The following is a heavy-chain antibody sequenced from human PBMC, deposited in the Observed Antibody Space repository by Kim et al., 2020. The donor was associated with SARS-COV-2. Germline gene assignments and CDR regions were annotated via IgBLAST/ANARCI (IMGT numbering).Heavy chain of an antibody. CDR3: ERSKIPRSKYSGSYY. Sequence: SETLSLTCAVYGGSFSGYYWSWIRQPPGKGLEWIGEINHSGSTNYNPSLKSRVTISVDTSKNQFSLKLSSVTAADTAVYYCERSKIPRSKYSGSYYWGQGALVTVSS. CDR1: GGSFSGYY. V-gene: IGHV4-34*01. CDR2: INHSGST. D-gene: IGHD1-26*01. J-gene: IGHJ4*02.